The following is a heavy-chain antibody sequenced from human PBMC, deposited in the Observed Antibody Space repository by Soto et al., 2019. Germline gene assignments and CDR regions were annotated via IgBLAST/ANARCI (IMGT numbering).Heavy chain of an antibody. J-gene: IGHJ3*02. D-gene: IGHD3-16*02. CDR1: GFTFSSYA. CDR2: ISGSGGST. Sequence: EVQLLESGGGLVQPGGSLRLSCAASGFTFSSYAMSWVRQAPGKGLEWVSAISGSGGSTYYADSVKGRFNISRDNSKNTLSLQMNSLRGEDTAVYYCAKGGVITFGGVIAPYAFDIWGQGTMVTFSS. CDR3: AKGGVITFGGVIAPYAFDI. V-gene: IGHV3-23*01.